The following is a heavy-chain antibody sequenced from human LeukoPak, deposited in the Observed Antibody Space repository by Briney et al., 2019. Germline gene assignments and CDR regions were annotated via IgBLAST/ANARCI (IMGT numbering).Heavy chain of an antibody. CDR2: IYYSGST. D-gene: IGHD4-17*01. V-gene: IGHV4-31*03. CDR1: GGSISSGGYY. CDR3: ARVTTVTMYNWFDP. J-gene: IGHJ5*02. Sequence: PSQTLSLTCTVSGGSISSGGYYWSWLRQHPGKGLEWIGYIYYSGSTYYNPSLKSRVTISVDTSKNQFSLKLSSVTAADTAVYYCARVTTVTMYNWFDPWGQGTLITVSS.